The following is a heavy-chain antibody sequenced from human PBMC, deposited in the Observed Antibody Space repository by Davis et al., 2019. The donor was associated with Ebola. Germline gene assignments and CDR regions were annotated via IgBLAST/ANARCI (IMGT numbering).Heavy chain of an antibody. CDR2: ITGSGGST. D-gene: IGHD2-15*01. CDR1: GFPFYSYA. CDR3: ARDFGRVRE. J-gene: IGHJ4*02. V-gene: IGHV3-23*01. Sequence: GGSLRLSCAASGFPFYSYAMSWVRQAPGKGLEWVSTITGSGGSTYYAASVKDRFSISRDNAKDTLYLQLDSLKAEDTAVYYCARDFGRVREWGQGTLVTVSS.